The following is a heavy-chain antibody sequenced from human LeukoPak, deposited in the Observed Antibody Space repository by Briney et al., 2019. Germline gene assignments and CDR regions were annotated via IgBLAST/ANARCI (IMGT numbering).Heavy chain of an antibody. Sequence: SETLSLTCAVYGGCFSGYYWSWIRQPPGKGLEWIGEINHSGSTNYNPSLKSRVTISVDTSKNQFSLKLSSVTAADTAVYYCARLRFLEWLLSGYYYGMDVWGQGTTVTVSS. CDR1: GGCFSGYY. J-gene: IGHJ6*02. CDR3: ARLRFLEWLLSGYYYGMDV. CDR2: INHSGST. V-gene: IGHV4-34*01. D-gene: IGHD3-3*01.